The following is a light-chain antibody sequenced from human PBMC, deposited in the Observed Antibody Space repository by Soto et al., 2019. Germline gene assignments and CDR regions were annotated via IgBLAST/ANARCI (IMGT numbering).Light chain of an antibody. J-gene: IGKJ5*01. CDR1: QGISSF. CDR2: DAS. CDR3: QQRSDWPPIT. Sequence: EVVLTQSPATLSLSPGERATLSCRASQGISSFLAWYQQKPGQAPRLLIYDASNRATGVPVRFSGSGSGRDFTLTISSLEPEDFAVYYCQQRSDWPPITFGQGTPLEIK. V-gene: IGKV3-11*02.